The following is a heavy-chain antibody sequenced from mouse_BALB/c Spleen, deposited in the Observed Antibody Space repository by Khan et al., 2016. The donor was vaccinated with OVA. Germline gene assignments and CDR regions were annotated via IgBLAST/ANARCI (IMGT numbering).Heavy chain of an antibody. CDR2: IWSAGST. CDR1: GFSLPNYS. J-gene: IGHJ3*01. CDR3: ARRGYDDGGGALFAY. V-gene: IGHV2-2*02. D-gene: IGHD2-4*01. Sequence: QVQLKESGPGLVQPSQSLSITCTVSGFSLPNYSVHWVRQSPGKGLEWLGVIWSAGSTDYNEAFISRLTISKDNSRSQVFFKMNNLQPNDTAIYYCARRGYDDGGGALFAYWGQGTLVTVSA.